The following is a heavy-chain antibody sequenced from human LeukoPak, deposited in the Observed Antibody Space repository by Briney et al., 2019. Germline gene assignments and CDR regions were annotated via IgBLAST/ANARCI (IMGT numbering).Heavy chain of an antibody. J-gene: IGHJ4*02. CDR3: ARVITVRGVIFDY. Sequence: SETLSLTCTVSGGSISSSSYYWGWIRQPPGKGLEWLGYIYYSGSTNYNPSLKSRVTISVDTSKNQFSLKLSSVTAADTAVYYCARVITVRGVIFDYWGQGTLVTVSS. CDR1: GGSISSSSYY. CDR2: IYYSGST. D-gene: IGHD3-16*01. V-gene: IGHV4-61*05.